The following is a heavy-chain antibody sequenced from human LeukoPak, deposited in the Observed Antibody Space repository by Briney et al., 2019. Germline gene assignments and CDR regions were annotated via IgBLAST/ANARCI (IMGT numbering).Heavy chain of an antibody. D-gene: IGHD7-27*01. CDR1: GGSVSDYY. J-gene: IGHJ4*02. Sequence: SETLSLTCTVSGGSVSDYYWSWIRQSPGKGLEWIGYIYHTGTSYNPSLKSRVTISADTSKNQFSLNLSSVTAADTAVYYCASRKLGNDYWGQGTLVTVSS. CDR3: ASRKLGNDY. V-gene: IGHV4-59*02. CDR2: IYHTGT.